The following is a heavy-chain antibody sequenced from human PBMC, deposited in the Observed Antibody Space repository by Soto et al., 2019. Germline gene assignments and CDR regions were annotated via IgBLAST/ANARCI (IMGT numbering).Heavy chain of an antibody. Sequence: SETLSLTCAVSGGSISSGGYSWSWIRQPPGKGLEWIGYIYHSGSTYYNPSLKSRVTISVDRSKTQFSLKLSSVTAEDTAVYYCARAIVRGVIIQYNWFDPWGQGTLVTVSS. CDR2: IYHSGST. CDR3: ARAIVRGVIIQYNWFDP. J-gene: IGHJ5*02. D-gene: IGHD3-10*01. CDR1: GGSISSGGYS. V-gene: IGHV4-30-2*01.